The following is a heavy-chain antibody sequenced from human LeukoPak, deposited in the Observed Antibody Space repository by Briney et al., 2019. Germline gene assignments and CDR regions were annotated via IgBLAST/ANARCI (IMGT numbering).Heavy chain of an antibody. V-gene: IGHV4-39*07. D-gene: IGHD1-26*01. CDR1: GGSISRSRYY. CDR2: IYYSGST. J-gene: IGHJ3*02. Sequence: SQTLSLTCTVSGGSISRSRYYWGWVRQPPGKGLEWIVSIYYSGSTYYNPSLKSRVTISVDTSKNQFSLKLSSVTAADTAVYYCARDVAKRLGRAFDIWGQGTMVTVSS. CDR3: ARDVAKRLGRAFDI.